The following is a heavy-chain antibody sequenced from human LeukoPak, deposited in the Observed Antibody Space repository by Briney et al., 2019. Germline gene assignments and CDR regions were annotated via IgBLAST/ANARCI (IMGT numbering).Heavy chain of an antibody. CDR2: IYPSGRT. D-gene: IGHD1-26*01. V-gene: IGHV4-4*07. J-gene: IGHJ4*02. CDR3: VRDGRRGSDFSGYFDY. Sequence: SETLSLTCTVSGDSISSYYWSWILQPAGKGLEWIGRIYPSGRTNYNPSLKSRVTMSVDTSTSQFSLKLRFVTAADTAVYYCVRDGRRGSDFSGYFDYWGQGTLVTVSS. CDR1: GDSISSYY.